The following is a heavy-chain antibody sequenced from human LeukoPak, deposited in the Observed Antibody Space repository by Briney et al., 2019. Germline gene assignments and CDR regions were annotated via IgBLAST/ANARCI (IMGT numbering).Heavy chain of an antibody. CDR3: AREVSGSSYFDY. J-gene: IGHJ4*02. V-gene: IGHV3-74*01. CDR1: GFTFSSYW. Sequence: PGGSLRLSCAASGFTFSSYWMHWVRQAPGKGLVWVSRINSDGSSTSYADSVKGRFTISRDNAKNTLYLQMNSLRAEDTAMYYCAREVSGSSYFDYWGQGTLVTVSS. D-gene: IGHD1-26*01. CDR2: INSDGSST.